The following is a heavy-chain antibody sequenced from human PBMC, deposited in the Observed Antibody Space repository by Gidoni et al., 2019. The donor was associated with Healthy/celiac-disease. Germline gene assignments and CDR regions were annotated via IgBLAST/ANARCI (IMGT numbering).Heavy chain of an antibody. Sequence: QVQLVQSGAEVKKPGASVKVSCKASGYTFTSYYLHWVRQATGQGLEWMGIINPSGGSTSYEKKFQGRVTMTRDTSTSTVYMERSSLRSEDTAVYYCASPSYPVAEVYADPFESYYYGMDVWGQGTTVTVSS. D-gene: IGHD2-8*01. CDR2: INPSGGST. CDR3: ASPSYPVAEVYADPFESYYYGMDV. V-gene: IGHV1-46*03. J-gene: IGHJ6*02. CDR1: GYTFTSYY.